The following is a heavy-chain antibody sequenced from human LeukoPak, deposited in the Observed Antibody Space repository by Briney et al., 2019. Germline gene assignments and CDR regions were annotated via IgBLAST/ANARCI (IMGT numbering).Heavy chain of an antibody. CDR3: ARGPTGRDHYYYYMDV. CDR1: GYTFTSYG. Sequence: ASVKVSCKASGYTFTSYGISWVRQAPGQGLEWMGWISAYNGNTNYAQKLQGRVTMTTDTSTSTAYMELRSLRSDDTAVYYCARGPTGRDHYYYYMDVWGKGTTVTISS. CDR2: ISAYNGNT. D-gene: IGHD2-21*01. V-gene: IGHV1-18*01. J-gene: IGHJ6*03.